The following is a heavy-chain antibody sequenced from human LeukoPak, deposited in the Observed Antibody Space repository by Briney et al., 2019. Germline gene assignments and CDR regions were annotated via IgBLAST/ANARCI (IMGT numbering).Heavy chain of an antibody. CDR2: IYHSGST. CDR3: ARVECSGGSCYSFPDY. D-gene: IGHD2-15*01. CDR1: GGSISSYY. V-gene: IGHV4-59*12. Sequence: SETLSLTCTVSGGSISSYYWSWIRQPPGKGLEWIGEIYHSGSTNYNPSLKSRVTISVDKSKNQFSLKLSSVTAADTAVYYCARVECSGGSCYSFPDYWGQGTLVTVSS. J-gene: IGHJ4*02.